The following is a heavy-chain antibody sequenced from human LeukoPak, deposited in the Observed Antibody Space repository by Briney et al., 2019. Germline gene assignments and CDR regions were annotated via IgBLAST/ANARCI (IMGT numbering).Heavy chain of an antibody. Sequence: SSQTLSLTCTVSGGSISSGGYYWSWIRQHPGKGLEWIGYIYYSGSTYYNPSLKSRVTISVDTSKNQFSLKLSSVTAADTAVYYCARGGGYDPIETVDWGQGTLVTVSS. CDR3: ARGGGYDPIETVD. D-gene: IGHD5-12*01. V-gene: IGHV4-31*03. CDR1: GGSISSGGYY. J-gene: IGHJ4*02. CDR2: IYYSGST.